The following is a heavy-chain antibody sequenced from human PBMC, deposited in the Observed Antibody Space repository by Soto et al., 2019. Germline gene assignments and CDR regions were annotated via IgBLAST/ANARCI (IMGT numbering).Heavy chain of an antibody. CDR1: GGSISSGGYY. J-gene: IGHJ6*02. D-gene: IGHD3-10*01. Sequence: SETLSLTCTVSGGSISSGGYYWSWIRQHPGKGLEWIGYIYYSGSTYYNPSLKSRVTISVDTSKNQFSLKLSSVTAADTAVYYCARGGGGFYYYYYGMDVWGQGXTVTVSS. V-gene: IGHV4-31*03. CDR2: IYYSGST. CDR3: ARGGGGFYYYYYGMDV.